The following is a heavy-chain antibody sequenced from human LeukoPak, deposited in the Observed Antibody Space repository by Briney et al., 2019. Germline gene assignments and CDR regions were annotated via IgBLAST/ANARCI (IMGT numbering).Heavy chain of an antibody. CDR2: ISRSSSTI. CDR3: ARDFNGCFDY. CDR1: GFTFSSYS. Sequence: TGGSLRLSCAASGFTFSSYSMNWVRQAPGKGLEWVSYISRSSSTIYYADSVKGRFTISRDNAKNSLYLQMNSLRAEDTAVYYCARDFNGCFDYWGQGTLVTVSS. V-gene: IGHV3-48*01. J-gene: IGHJ4*02.